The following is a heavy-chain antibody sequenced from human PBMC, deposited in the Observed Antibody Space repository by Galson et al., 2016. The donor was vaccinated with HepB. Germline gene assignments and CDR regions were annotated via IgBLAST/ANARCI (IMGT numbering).Heavy chain of an antibody. Sequence: SLRLSCAASRFTFTNYWIHWVRQVPGKGLEWVARIDADGSGTSFADSVRGRFAISRDNAKNTLSLQMDSLRAEDTAVYFCTTAFEFWGQGSPVTVSS. V-gene: IGHV3-74*01. CDR2: IDADGSGT. J-gene: IGHJ4*02. CDR3: TTAFEF. CDR1: RFTFTNYW.